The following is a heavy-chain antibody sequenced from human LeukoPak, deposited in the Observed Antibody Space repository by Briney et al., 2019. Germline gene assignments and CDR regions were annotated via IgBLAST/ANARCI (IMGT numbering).Heavy chain of an antibody. J-gene: IGHJ4*02. CDR3: ASPEREAFDY. Sequence: PSETLSLTCTVSGGSISSSSYYWGWIRQPPGKGLEWVSSISSSSSYIYYADSVKGRFTISRDNAKNSLYLQMNSLRAEDTAVYYCASPEREAFDYWGQGTLVTVSS. V-gene: IGHV3-21*01. CDR1: GGSISSSS. D-gene: IGHD5-24*01. CDR2: ISSSSSYI.